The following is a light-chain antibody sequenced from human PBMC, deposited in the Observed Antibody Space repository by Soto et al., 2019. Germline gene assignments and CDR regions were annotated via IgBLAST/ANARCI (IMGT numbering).Light chain of an antibody. J-gene: IGKJ4*02. V-gene: IGKV1-9*01. CDR2: AAS. CDR1: QGISSY. Sequence: IQLTQSPSSLSASVGDRVTITCRASQGISSYLAWYQQKPGKAPNLLIYAASNLQRGVPSRFSGSGSGTDFTLTISSLQPEDFATYYCQQLNSYPPPFGGGTNVELK. CDR3: QQLNSYPPP.